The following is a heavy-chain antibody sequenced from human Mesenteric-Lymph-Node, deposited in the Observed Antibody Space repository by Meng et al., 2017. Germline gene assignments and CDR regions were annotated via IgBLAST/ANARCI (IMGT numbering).Heavy chain of an antibody. CDR3: ARGPTTYFDY. CDR2: IYYSGST. Sequence: QGQLKKVGAGLLKPSETLSLTCTVSGGSISSGDYYWSWIRQPPGKGLEWIGYIYYSGSTYYNPSLKSRVTISVDTSKNQFSLKLSSVTAADTAVYYCARGPTTYFDYWGQGTLVTVFS. D-gene: IGHD4-17*01. J-gene: IGHJ4*02. V-gene: IGHV4-30-4*02. CDR1: GGSISSGDYY.